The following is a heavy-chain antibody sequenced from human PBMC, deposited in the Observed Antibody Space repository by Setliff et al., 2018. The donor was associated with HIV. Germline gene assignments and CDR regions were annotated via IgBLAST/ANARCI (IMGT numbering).Heavy chain of an antibody. CDR1: GSSISSSNW. CDR2: IFHGGNT. D-gene: IGHD6-25*01. J-gene: IGHJ4*02. V-gene: IGHV4-4*02. Sequence: SETLSLTCAVSGSSISSSNWWSWVRQPPGKGLEWIGEIFHGGNTNYNPSLKSRVTILVDKSRKQFSLRLSSVTAADTAVYYCAGHSGGGVYWGQGTLVTVSS. CDR3: AGHSGGGVY.